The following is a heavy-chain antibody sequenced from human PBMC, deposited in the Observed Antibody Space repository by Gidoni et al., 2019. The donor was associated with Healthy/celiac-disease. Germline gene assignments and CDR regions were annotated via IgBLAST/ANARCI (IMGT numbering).Heavy chain of an antibody. CDR2: ISYDGSNK. J-gene: IGHJ4*02. CDR1: GFTFSSYC. V-gene: IGHV3-30*18. CDR3: AKGLSYYYDSSGWVFDY. Sequence: QVQLVESGGGVVHPGRSLRLSCAASGFTFSSYCMHWVRQAPGKGLEWVAVISYDGSNKYYADSVKGRFTISRDNSKNTLYLQMNSLRAEDTAVYYCAKGLSYYYDSSGWVFDYWGQGTLVTVSS. D-gene: IGHD3-22*01.